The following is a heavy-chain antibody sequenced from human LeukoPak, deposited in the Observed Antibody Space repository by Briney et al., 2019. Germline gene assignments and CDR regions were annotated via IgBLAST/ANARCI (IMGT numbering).Heavy chain of an antibody. Sequence: SVTVSCKASGGTFSSYAISWVRQAPGQGLEWMGGIIPIFGTANYAQKFQGRVTITADESTSTAYMELSSLRSEDTAVYYCARWGINDYGDPRLYYYYGMDVWGQGTTVTVSS. D-gene: IGHD4-17*01. CDR1: GGTFSSYA. V-gene: IGHV1-69*01. CDR3: ARWGINDYGDPRLYYYYGMDV. CDR2: IIPIFGTA. J-gene: IGHJ6*02.